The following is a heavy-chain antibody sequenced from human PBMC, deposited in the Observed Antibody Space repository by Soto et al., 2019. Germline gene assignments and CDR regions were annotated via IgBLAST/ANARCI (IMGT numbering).Heavy chain of an antibody. CDR2: INAGNGNT. D-gene: IGHD1-1*01. CDR3: ARDPRELGTRLALDY. V-gene: IGHV1-3*01. CDR1: GYTFTSYA. Sequence: ASVKVSCKASGYTFTSYAMHWVRQAPGQRLEWMGWINAGNGNTKYSQKFQGRVTITRDTSASTAYMELSSLRSEDTAVYYCARDPRELGTRLALDYWGQGTLVTVS. J-gene: IGHJ4*02.